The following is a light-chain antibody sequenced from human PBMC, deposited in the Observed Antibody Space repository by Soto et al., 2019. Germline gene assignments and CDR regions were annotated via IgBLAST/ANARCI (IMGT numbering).Light chain of an antibody. J-gene: IGKJ4*01. Sequence: EIVMTQSPATLSVSPGERATLSCRASQSVGSNLAWYQQKPGQAPRLLIYGASTRATGIPARFSGSGSGTGFTLTISNLQSEDFAVYYCQQYNSWPLTFGGGTKVEIK. CDR1: QSVGSN. V-gene: IGKV3-15*01. CDR3: QQYNSWPLT. CDR2: GAS.